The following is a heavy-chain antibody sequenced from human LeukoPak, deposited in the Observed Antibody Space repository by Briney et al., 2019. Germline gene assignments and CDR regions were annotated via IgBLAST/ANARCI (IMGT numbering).Heavy chain of an antibody. CDR3: TTDLLEWPREGPLGYYYMDV. Sequence: GGSLRLSCAASGFTFSNAWMSWVRQAPGKGLEWVGRIKSKTDGGTTDYAAPVKGRFTISRDDSKNTLYLQMNSLKTEDTAVYYCTTDLLEWPREGPLGYYYMDVWGKGTTVTVSS. CDR1: GFTFSNAW. D-gene: IGHD3-3*01. V-gene: IGHV3-15*01. CDR2: IKSKTDGGTT. J-gene: IGHJ6*03.